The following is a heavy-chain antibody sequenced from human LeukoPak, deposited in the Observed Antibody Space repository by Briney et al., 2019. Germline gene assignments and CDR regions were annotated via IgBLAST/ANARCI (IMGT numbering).Heavy chain of an antibody. D-gene: IGHD2-2*01. Sequence: SETLSLTCTVSGGSISSSSYYWGWIRQPPGKGLEWIGSIYYSGSTYYNPSLKSRVTISVDTSKSQFSLKLSSVTAADTAVYYCAREGYCSSTSCLGEDYWGQGTLVTVSS. V-gene: IGHV4-39*07. CDR2: IYYSGST. CDR3: AREGYCSSTSCLGEDY. J-gene: IGHJ4*02. CDR1: GGSISSSSYY.